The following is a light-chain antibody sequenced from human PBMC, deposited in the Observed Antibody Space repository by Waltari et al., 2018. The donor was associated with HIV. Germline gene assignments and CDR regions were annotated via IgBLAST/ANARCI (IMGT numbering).Light chain of an antibody. CDR1: QDISNY. CDR2: DAS. J-gene: IGKJ4*01. V-gene: IGKV1-33*01. Sequence: DIQMTQSPSSLSASVGDRVTITCQASQDISNYVNWYQQKPGKAPKLLIYDASNLETGVPSRFSGSGSGTDFTFTISSLQPEDIATHYCQQYDNLPLTFGGGTKVEIK. CDR3: QQYDNLPLT.